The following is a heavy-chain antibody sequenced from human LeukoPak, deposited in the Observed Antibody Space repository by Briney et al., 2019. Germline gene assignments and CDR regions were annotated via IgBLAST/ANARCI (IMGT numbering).Heavy chain of an antibody. J-gene: IGHJ3*02. CDR1: GGTFSSYA. CDR3: AREQGYCSGGSCPFDAFDI. Sequence: ASVKVSCKASGGTFSSYAISWVRQAPGQGLEWMGRIIPILGIANYAQKFQGRVTITADKSTSTAYMELSSLRSEDTAVYYCAREQGYCSGGSCPFDAFDIWGQGTMVTVSS. D-gene: IGHD2-15*01. CDR2: IIPILGIA. V-gene: IGHV1-69*04.